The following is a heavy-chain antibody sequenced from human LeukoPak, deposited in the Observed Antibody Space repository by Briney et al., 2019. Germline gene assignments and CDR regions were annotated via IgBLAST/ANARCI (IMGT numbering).Heavy chain of an antibody. J-gene: IGHJ6*03. Sequence: LGGSLRLSCAASGFTVSSNYMSWVRQAPGKGLEWVSVIYSGGSTYYADSVKGRFTISRDNSKNTLYLQMNSLRAEDTAVYYCARGRGGSSWTYYYYYMDVWGKGTTVTVSS. D-gene: IGHD6-13*01. CDR3: ARGRGGSSWTYYYYYMDV. CDR2: IYSGGST. V-gene: IGHV3-53*01. CDR1: GFTVSSNY.